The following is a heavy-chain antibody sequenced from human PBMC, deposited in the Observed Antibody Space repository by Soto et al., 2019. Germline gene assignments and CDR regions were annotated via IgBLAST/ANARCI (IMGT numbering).Heavy chain of an antibody. CDR1: GLPHSNFA. V-gene: IGHV3-23*05. CDR3: AKDAVYNDGLWLMDH. CDR2: IYGSGRGI. Sequence: GGSLRVSCTASGLPHSNFAMMWVRQAPGKGLECVSGIYGSGRGIEYADSVKGRFTISRDNSKNTVYLEMTDLRADDTAIYYCAKDAVYNDGLWLMDHWGQGTQVTVSS. J-gene: IGHJ4*02. D-gene: IGHD2-21*01.